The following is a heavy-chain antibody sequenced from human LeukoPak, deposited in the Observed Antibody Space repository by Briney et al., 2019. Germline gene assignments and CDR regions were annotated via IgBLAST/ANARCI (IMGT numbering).Heavy chain of an antibody. CDR2: INPSGGST. CDR1: GYTFTSYY. D-gene: IGHD2-2*01. Sequence: ASVKVSCKASGYTFTSYYMHWVRQAPGQGLEWMGIINPSGGSTSYAQKFQGRVTMTRDTSTSTVYMELSSLRSEDTAVYYCARLYCSSTSCSSTPDYWGQGTLVTV. V-gene: IGHV1-46*01. CDR3: ARLYCSSTSCSSTPDY. J-gene: IGHJ4*02.